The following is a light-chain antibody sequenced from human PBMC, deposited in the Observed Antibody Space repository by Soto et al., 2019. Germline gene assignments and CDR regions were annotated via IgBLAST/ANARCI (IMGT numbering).Light chain of an antibody. V-gene: IGKV1-27*01. CDR1: QAISNY. CDR2: AAS. J-gene: IGKJ3*01. Sequence: DIQMTQSPSSLSASVGDSVTITCRVSQAISNYLAWFQQKPGKPPKLLIYAASTLESGVPSRFSGGRSGTDFTLTISSLQPEDVATFYCQKYDSLPFTFGPGTKVDIK. CDR3: QKYDSLPFT.